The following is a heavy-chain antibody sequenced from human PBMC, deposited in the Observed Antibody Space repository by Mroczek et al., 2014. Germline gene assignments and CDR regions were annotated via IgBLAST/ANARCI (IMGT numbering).Heavy chain of an antibody. Sequence: GLVKTFYRPCPSPALSLVASISSGGLRYWGLGSAQPPREGGWSGLGVSIIVGAPTTTRPLKSRVTISVDTSKNQFSLKLSSVTAADTAVYYCARLRMDYSNYSPTYYFDYWGQGTLVTVSS. CDR2: SIIVGAP. J-gene: IGHJ4*02. CDR3: ARLRMDYSNYSPTYYFDY. D-gene: IGHD4-11*01. CDR1: VASISSGGLRY. V-gene: IGHV4-39*01.